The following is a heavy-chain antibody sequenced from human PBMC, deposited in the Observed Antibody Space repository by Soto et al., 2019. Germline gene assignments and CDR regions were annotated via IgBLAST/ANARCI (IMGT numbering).Heavy chain of an antibody. J-gene: IGHJ4*02. D-gene: IGHD6-19*01. Sequence: QVQLVQSGAEVKKPGSSVKVSCKASGGTFSSYAISWVRQAPGQGLEWMGGIIPIFGTANYAQKFQGRVTVTGGDSTRTAYMELSSLRSEDTAVYYWGSEMGGAVAGWFDYWGQGTLVTVSS. CDR2: IIPIFGTA. CDR1: GGTFSSYA. CDR3: GSEMGGAVAGWFDY. V-gene: IGHV1-69*01.